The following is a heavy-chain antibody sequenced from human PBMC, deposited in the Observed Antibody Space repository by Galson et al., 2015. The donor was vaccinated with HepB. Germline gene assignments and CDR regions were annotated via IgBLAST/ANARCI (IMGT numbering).Heavy chain of an antibody. CDR1: GYPFTKFA. D-gene: IGHD1-26*01. CDR2: INAGSGNT. CDR3: ARGWVDY. Sequence: SVKVSCKASGYPFTKFAMHWVRQAPGQRLEWMGWINAGSGNTKYSQKIQGRVTITRDTSASTAYMELSSLRTEDTAVYYCARGWVDYCGQGTLVTVSS. J-gene: IGHJ4*02. V-gene: IGHV1-3*01.